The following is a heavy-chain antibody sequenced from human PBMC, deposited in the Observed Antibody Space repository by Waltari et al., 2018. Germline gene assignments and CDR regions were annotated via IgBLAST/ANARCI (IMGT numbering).Heavy chain of an antibody. V-gene: IGHV1-69*10. CDR3: ARGTAAFDI. Sequence: QVQLVQSGAEVKKPGSSVKCSCQASEAPFSTYNIRWGRQAPGEGLEWRGGIIPILDIANYEQKFQCRVTITANKSTNTAYMELSSMRFEDTAVYYWARGTAAFDIWGQGTMVTVSS. J-gene: IGHJ3*02. CDR2: IIPILDIA. D-gene: IGHD2-2*01. CDR1: EAPFSTYN.